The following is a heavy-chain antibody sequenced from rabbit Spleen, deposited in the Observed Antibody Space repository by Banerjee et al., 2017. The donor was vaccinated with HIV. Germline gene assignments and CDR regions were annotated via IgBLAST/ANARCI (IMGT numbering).Heavy chain of an antibody. J-gene: IGHJ6*01. V-gene: IGHV1S45*01. D-gene: IGHD1-1*01. CDR1: GVSFSSSSY. Sequence: QEQLVESGGDLVKPGASLTLTCTASGVSFSSSSYMCWVRQAPGKGLEWIACIDTGSSGFTYFATWAKGRFTCSKTSSTTVTLQMTRLTAADTATYFCARDTSSSFSSYGMALWGQGTLVTVS. CDR2: IDTGSSGFT. CDR3: ARDTSSSFSSYGMAL.